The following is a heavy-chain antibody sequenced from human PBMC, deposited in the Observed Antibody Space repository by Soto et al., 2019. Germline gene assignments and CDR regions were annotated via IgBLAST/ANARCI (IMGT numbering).Heavy chain of an antibody. V-gene: IGHV3-30-3*01. J-gene: IGHJ6*02. D-gene: IGHD6-13*01. CDR1: GFTFSSYA. CDR3: AREGVAAAGEYYYYYGMDV. Sequence: QVQLVESGGGVVQPGRSLRLSCAASGFTFSSYAIHWVRQAPGKGLEWVAVISYDGSNKYYADSVKGRFTISRDNSKNTLYLQMNSLRAEDTAVYYCAREGVAAAGEYYYYYGMDVWGQGTTVTVSS. CDR2: ISYDGSNK.